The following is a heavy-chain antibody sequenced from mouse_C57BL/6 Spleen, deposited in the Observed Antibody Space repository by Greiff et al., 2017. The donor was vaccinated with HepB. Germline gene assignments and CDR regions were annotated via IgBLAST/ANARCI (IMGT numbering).Heavy chain of an antibody. CDR3: ASLYDGYNYAMDY. J-gene: IGHJ4*01. D-gene: IGHD2-3*01. CDR1: GYTFTDYY. CDR2: INPNNGGT. Sequence: VQLQQSGPELVKPGASVKISCKASGYTFTDYYMNWVKQSHGKSLEWIGDINPNNGGTSYNQKFKGKATLTVDKSSSTAYMELRSLTSEDSAVYYCASLYDGYNYAMDYWGQGTSVTVSS. V-gene: IGHV1-26*01.